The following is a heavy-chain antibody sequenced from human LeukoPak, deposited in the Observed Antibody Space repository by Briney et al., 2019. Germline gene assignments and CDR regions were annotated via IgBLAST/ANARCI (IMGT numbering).Heavy chain of an antibody. V-gene: IGHV3-23*01. J-gene: IGHJ4*02. CDR3: ARSVPDYTRFDF. D-gene: IGHD4-11*01. Sequence: GGSLRLSRAASGFTFSSYAMSWVRQAPGKGLEWVSGISGSGGSTYYADSVKGRFTIFRDNSKNTAYLQMNSLRVEDTALYYCARSVPDYTRFDFWGQGALVTVSS. CDR1: GFTFSSYA. CDR2: ISGSGGST.